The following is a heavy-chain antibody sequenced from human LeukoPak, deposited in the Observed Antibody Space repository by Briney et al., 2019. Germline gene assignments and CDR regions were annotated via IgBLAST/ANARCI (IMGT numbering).Heavy chain of an antibody. V-gene: IGHV3-23*01. Sequence: GGSLRLSCAASGFTFSSYAMSWVRQAPGKGLEWVSGISGSGGSKYYADSVKGRFTISRDNSKNTLYLQMNSLRAEDTAVYYCAKGTYSSPPPGYFGYWGQGTLVTVSS. CDR2: ISGSGGSK. CDR3: AKGTYSSPPPGYFGY. D-gene: IGHD6-13*01. J-gene: IGHJ4*02. CDR1: GFTFSSYA.